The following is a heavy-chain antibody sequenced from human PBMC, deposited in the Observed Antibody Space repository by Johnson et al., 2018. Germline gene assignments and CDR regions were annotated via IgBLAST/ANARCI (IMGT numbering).Heavy chain of an antibody. V-gene: IGHV3-48*01. Sequence: VQSGGYLRLSCAAAGFTFSSYSMNWVRQAPGKGLEWVSYISSSSSTINYAESVKGRFTISRDNAKNSLYLPMNSLRAEDTAVYYCARTMINAFDIWGQGTMVTVSS. CDR3: ARTMINAFDI. D-gene: IGHD3-22*01. CDR2: ISSSSSTI. J-gene: IGHJ3*02. CDR1: GFTFSSYS.